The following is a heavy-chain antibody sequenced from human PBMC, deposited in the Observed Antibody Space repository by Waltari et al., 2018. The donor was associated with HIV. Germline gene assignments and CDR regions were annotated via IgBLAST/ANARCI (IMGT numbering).Heavy chain of an antibody. CDR3: ARETRFDGDYVKYIDF. D-gene: IGHD4-17*01. CDR1: GSTFTDFS. Sequence: QVQLVQSGAEVKKPGASVKVSCRASGSTFTDFSIHWVRQAPGQGLEWMGWINPNTGDAKYAQKFRGRVSMTRAPSINPVYMELSRLRSDDTATYYCARETRFDGDYVKYIDFWGQGTLVTVSS. J-gene: IGHJ4*02. V-gene: IGHV1-2*02. CDR2: INPNTGDA.